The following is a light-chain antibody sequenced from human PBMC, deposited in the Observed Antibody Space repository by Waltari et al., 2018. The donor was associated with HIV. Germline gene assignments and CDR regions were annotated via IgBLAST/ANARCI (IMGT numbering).Light chain of an antibody. CDR3: CSYSSSGTVL. J-gene: IGLJ2*01. V-gene: IGLV2-14*03. CDR1: SNDVGGFHY. CDR2: DVS. Sequence: HSVLTQPASMSGSLGQSITIPCLGRSNDVGGFHYVSWYQQSPDKAPRLVIYDVSNRPSGVSGRFSGSKSGSAASLTISGLQPEDEADYYCCSYSSSGTVLFGGGTRLTVL.